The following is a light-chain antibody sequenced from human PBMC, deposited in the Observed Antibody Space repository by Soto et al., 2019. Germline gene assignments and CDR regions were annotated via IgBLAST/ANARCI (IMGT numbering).Light chain of an antibody. CDR1: SSDVGGYNY. CDR3: NSYTSSSAHVV. Sequence: QSAQTQPASVSGSPGQSITISCTGTSSDVGGYNYVSWYQQHPGKAPKLMIYDVSNRPSGVSNRFSGSKSGNTASLTISGLQAEDEADYYCNSYTSSSAHVVFGGGTKLTVL. J-gene: IGLJ2*01. V-gene: IGLV2-14*01. CDR2: DVS.